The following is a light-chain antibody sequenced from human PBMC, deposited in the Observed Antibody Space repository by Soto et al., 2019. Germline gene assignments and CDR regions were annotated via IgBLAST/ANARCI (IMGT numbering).Light chain of an antibody. CDR2: DNN. J-gene: IGLJ2*01. Sequence: QSVLTQPPSVSGAPGQSVTISCTGSSSNIGAGYNVHWYQQLPGTAPKLLIYDNNNRPSGVPDRFSGSKSGTSASLAIAGLQTEDEAEYFCQSYDSSLSGSTIFGGGTQLTVL. CDR3: QSYDSSLSGSTI. V-gene: IGLV1-40*01. CDR1: SSNIGAGYN.